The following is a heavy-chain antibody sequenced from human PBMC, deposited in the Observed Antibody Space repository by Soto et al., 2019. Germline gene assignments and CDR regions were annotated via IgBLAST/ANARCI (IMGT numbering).Heavy chain of an antibody. CDR3: ARVGAPYSSSSGRFDY. CDR1: GGTFSSYA. J-gene: IGHJ4*02. CDR2: IIPIFGTA. Sequence: GASVKVSCKASGGTFSSYAISWVRQAPGQGLEWMGGIIPIFGTANYAQKFQGRVTITADESTSTAYMELSSLRSEDTAVYYCARVGAPYSSSSGRFDYWGQGTLVTVSS. D-gene: IGHD6-6*01. V-gene: IGHV1-69*13.